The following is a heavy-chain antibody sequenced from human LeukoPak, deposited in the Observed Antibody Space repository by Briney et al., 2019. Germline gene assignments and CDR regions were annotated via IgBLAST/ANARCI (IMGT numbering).Heavy chain of an antibody. Sequence: SETLSLTCAVYGGSFSGYYWSWIRQPPGKGLEWIGEINHSGSTNYNPSLKSRVTISVDTSKNQFSPKLSSVTAADTAVYYCARGRLSYYDFWSAEGRDWFDPWGQGTLVTVSS. CDR1: GGSFSGYY. CDR3: ARGRLSYYDFWSAEGRDWFDP. D-gene: IGHD3-3*01. J-gene: IGHJ5*02. V-gene: IGHV4-34*01. CDR2: INHSGST.